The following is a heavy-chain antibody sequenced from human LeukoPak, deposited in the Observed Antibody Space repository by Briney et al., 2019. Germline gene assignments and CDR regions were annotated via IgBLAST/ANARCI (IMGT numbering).Heavy chain of an antibody. J-gene: IGHJ6*02. CDR1: EFTFSSYA. CDR3: AKYLSAKGPPYALDV. Sequence: GGSLGLSCAASEFTFSSYAMQWVRQAPGKGLEWVSGISSSGGSTFYADSVKGRFTISRDDSKSTLYLQMNSLRAEDTAVYYCAKYLSAKGPPYALDVWGQGTTVSVSS. V-gene: IGHV3-23*01. CDR2: ISSSGGST.